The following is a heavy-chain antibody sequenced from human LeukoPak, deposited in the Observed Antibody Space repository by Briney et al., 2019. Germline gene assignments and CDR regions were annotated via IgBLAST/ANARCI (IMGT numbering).Heavy chain of an antibody. CDR1: GGSISSYY. Sequence: SETLSLTCTVSGGSISSYYWSWIRQPPGKGLEWIGYIYYSGSTDYNPALKSRVTMSVDTSKNQFSLKLSSVTAADTATYYCAKGDGDFPLDHWGQGTLVTVSS. CDR3: AKGDGDFPLDH. CDR2: IYYSGST. D-gene: IGHD4-17*01. J-gene: IGHJ4*02. V-gene: IGHV4-59*08.